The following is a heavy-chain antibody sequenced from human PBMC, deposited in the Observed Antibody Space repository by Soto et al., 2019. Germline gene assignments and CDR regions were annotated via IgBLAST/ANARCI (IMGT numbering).Heavy chain of an antibody. CDR3: ARVTVTDYYYYYGMDV. V-gene: IGHV2-70*01. CDR1: GFSLSTSGMC. CDR2: IDWDDDK. D-gene: IGHD4-4*01. Sequence: SGPTLVNPTQTLTLTCTFSGFSLSTSGMCVSWIRQPPGKALEWLALIDWDDDKYYSTSLKTRLTISKDTSKNQVVLTMTNMDPVDTATYYCARVTVTDYYYYYGMDVWGQGTTVTVSS. J-gene: IGHJ6*02.